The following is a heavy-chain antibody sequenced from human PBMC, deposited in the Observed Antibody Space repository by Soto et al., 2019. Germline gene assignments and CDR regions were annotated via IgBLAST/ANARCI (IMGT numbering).Heavy chain of an antibody. CDR1: GGSFSGYY. CDR3: ARGSIAARRFGY. J-gene: IGHJ4*02. V-gene: IGHV4-34*01. D-gene: IGHD6-6*01. CDR2: INHSGST. Sequence: SETLSLTCAVYGGSFSGYYWSWIRQPPGKGLEWIGEINHSGSTNYNPSLKSRVTISVDTSKNQFSLKLSSVTAADTAVYYCARGSIAARRFGYWGQGTLVTVSS.